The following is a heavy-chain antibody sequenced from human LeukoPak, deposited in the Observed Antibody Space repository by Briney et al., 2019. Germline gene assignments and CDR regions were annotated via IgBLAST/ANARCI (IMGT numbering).Heavy chain of an antibody. V-gene: IGHV3-30*18. CDR3: ANRYEY. Sequence: GGSLRLSCAASGFTFSSYWMHWVRQAPGKGLEWVAVISYDGSNKYYADSVKGRFTISRDNSKNTLYLQMNSLRAEDTAVYYCANRYEYWGQGTLVTVSS. CDR2: ISYDGSNK. D-gene: IGHD3-3*01. CDR1: GFTFSSYW. J-gene: IGHJ4*02.